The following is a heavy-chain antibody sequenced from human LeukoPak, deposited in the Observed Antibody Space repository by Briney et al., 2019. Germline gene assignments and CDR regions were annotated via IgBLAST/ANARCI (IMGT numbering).Heavy chain of an antibody. CDR3: ARGTMFPYYFDY. D-gene: IGHD3-10*02. J-gene: IGHJ4*02. V-gene: IGHV3-48*03. CDR2: IIISCRTI. Sequence: PGGSLRLSSVASGVTFCSYVINWVRETPGGGREWVSYIIISCRTIYYTDSVKGRFSISRDNDNNTLYLQMKSLRAEDTAVYYCARGTMFPYYFDYWGQGTLVTVSS. CDR1: GVTFCSYV.